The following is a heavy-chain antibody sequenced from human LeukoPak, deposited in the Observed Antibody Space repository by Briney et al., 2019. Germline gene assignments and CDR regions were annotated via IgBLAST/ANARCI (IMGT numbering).Heavy chain of an antibody. Sequence: SETLSLTCTLSGDSITSDTYSWSWIRQPAGMQLEWIGRIYTSGTTNYNPSLRSRVTMSVDTSKNQFSLNLNSVTAADTAVYSCARLAWGRLDYWGQGTLVTVSS. CDR1: GDSITSDTYS. J-gene: IGHJ4*02. D-gene: IGHD7-27*01. CDR3: ARLAWGRLDY. V-gene: IGHV4-61*02. CDR2: IYTSGTT.